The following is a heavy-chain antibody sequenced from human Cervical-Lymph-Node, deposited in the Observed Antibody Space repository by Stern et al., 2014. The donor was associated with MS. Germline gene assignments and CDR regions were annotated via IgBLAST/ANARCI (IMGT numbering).Heavy chain of an antibody. CDR1: VGTFNVYA. CDR3: ARDGRHRDNYGLDV. D-gene: IGHD2-15*01. CDR2: IIPIFGTA. J-gene: IGHJ6*02. Sequence: QVQLVESGAEVKKPGSSVKVSCQASVGTFNVYAINWLRQAPGQGLEWMGGIIPIFGTANYAQKFQGRVTITADESTRTSSMQLSSLRSNDTAVYYCARDGRHRDNYGLDVWGQGTTVIVSS. V-gene: IGHV1-69*01.